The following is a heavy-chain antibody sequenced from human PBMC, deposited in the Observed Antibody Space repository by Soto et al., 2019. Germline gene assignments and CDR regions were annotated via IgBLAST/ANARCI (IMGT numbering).Heavy chain of an antibody. CDR3: AKAYYYGSGSYNAFDY. J-gene: IGHJ4*02. Sequence: PGGSLRLSCAASGFTFDDYAMHWVRQAPGKGLEWVSGISWNSGSIGYADSVKGRFTISGDNAKKSLYLQTNSLRAEDTALYYCAKAYYYGSGSYNAFDYWGQGTLVTVSS. D-gene: IGHD3-10*01. V-gene: IGHV3-9*01. CDR1: GFTFDDYA. CDR2: ISWNSGSI.